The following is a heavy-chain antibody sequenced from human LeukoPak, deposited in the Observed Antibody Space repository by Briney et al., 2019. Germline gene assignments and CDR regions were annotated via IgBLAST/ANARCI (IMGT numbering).Heavy chain of an antibody. V-gene: IGHV3-21*01. Sequence: GGSLRLSCAASGFTFSSYSMNWVRQAPGKGLEWVSSISSSSSYIYYADSVKGRFTISRDNAKNSLYLQMNSLRAEDTAVYYCARDEGNVVAATPLYYYYGMDVWGQGTTVTVSS. CDR3: ARDEGNVVAATPLYYYYGMDV. D-gene: IGHD2-15*01. CDR1: GFTFSSYS. CDR2: ISSSSSYI. J-gene: IGHJ6*02.